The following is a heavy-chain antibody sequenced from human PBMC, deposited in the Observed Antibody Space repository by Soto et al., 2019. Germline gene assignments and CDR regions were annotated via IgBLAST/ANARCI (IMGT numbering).Heavy chain of an antibody. CDR3: ARGQEGVVATH. J-gene: IGHJ4*02. CDR1: GGSLSGYY. CDR2: VKVGGHT. V-gene: IGHV4-34*01. D-gene: IGHD5-12*01. Sequence: QVQLQQWGAGLLKPSETLSLNCAVTGGSLSGYYWSWIRQPPGKGLEWIGEVKVGGHTNYSPSLRGRVTISSDTSNNQFSLGLNSVTAADTGVYYCARGQEGVVATHWDQGSQVTVSS.